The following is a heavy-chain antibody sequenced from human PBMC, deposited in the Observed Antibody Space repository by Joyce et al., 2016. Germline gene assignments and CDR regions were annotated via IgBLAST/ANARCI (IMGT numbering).Heavy chain of an antibody. CDR3: ARSSYTNGIFDY. J-gene: IGHJ4*02. CDR1: GFTFSSYS. V-gene: IGHV3-21*01. Sequence: EVQLVESGGGLVKPGGSLILSCAASGFTFSSYSMSWVIQAPGKGLEWVSSLSSSSSYIKYTDSVKGRFTISRDNAKNSLYLQMNSLRVEDTAVYYCARSSYTNGIFDYWGQGTLVTVSS. D-gene: IGHD2-8*01. CDR2: LSSSSSYI.